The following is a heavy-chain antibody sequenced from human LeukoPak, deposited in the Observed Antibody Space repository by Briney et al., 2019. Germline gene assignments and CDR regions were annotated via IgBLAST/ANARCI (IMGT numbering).Heavy chain of an antibody. D-gene: IGHD2-15*01. J-gene: IGHJ4*02. CDR3: AKDAHGYCSGGSCPG. V-gene: IGHV3-30*18. CDR1: GFTFSSYG. Sequence: GRSLRLSCAASGFTFSSYGMHWVRQAPGKGLEWVAVISYDGSNKYYADSVKGRFTISRDNSKNTLYLQMNSLRAEDTAVYYCAKDAHGYCSGGSCPGWGQGTLVTVSS. CDR2: ISYDGSNK.